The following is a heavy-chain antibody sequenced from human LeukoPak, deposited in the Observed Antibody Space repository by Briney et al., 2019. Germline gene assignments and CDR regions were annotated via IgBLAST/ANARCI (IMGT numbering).Heavy chain of an antibody. CDR1: GYTFTGHY. CDR3: ARDYERIIMVRGVPLSPQTVFDP. Sequence: ASVKVSCKASGYTFTGHYVHWVRQAPGQGLEWMGWITSDSGGTNYAQNLQGRVTMTRDTSISTAYMELSRLRSDDTAVYYCARDYERIIMVRGVPLSPQTVFDPWGQGTLVTVSS. CDR2: ITSDSGGT. J-gene: IGHJ5*02. V-gene: IGHV1-2*02. D-gene: IGHD3-10*01.